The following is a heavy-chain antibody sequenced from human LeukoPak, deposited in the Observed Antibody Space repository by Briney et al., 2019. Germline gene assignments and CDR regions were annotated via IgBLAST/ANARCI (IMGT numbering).Heavy chain of an antibody. Sequence: SETLSLTCAVYGGSFSGYYWSWIRQPPGKGLEWIGEINHSGSTNYNPSLKSRVTISVDTSKNQFSLKLSSVTAADTAVYYCASPAYCGGDCYWGYFDYWGQGTLVTVSS. V-gene: IGHV4-34*01. CDR2: INHSGST. D-gene: IGHD2-21*01. J-gene: IGHJ4*02. CDR3: ASPAYCGGDCYWGYFDY. CDR1: GGSFSGYY.